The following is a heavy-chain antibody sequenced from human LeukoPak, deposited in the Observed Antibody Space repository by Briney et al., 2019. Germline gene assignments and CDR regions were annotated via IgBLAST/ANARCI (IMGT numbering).Heavy chain of an antibody. CDR2: ISSGSNI. V-gene: IGHV3-48*03. D-gene: IGHD6-19*01. J-gene: IGHJ4*02. CDR1: GFTFSSYE. Sequence: GSLRLSCAASGFTFSSYEMNWVRQAPGKGLEWVSYISSGSNIYDADSVKGRFTISRDNAKNSLYLQMNSLRAEDTAVYYCARESIAVAGAPFDYWGQGTLVTVSS. CDR3: ARESIAVAGAPFDY.